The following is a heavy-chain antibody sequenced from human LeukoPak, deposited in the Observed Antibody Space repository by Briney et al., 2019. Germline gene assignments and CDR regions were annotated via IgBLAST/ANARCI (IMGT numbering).Heavy chain of an antibody. CDR3: ARDRDGYRDY. Sequence: WVRQAPGKGLEWVAIISYDGSNKYYADSVKGRFTISRDNSKNTPYLQMNSLRVEDTAVYYCARDRDGYRDYWGQGILVTVSS. CDR2: ISYDGSNK. D-gene: IGHD5-24*01. V-gene: IGHV3-30*04. J-gene: IGHJ4*02.